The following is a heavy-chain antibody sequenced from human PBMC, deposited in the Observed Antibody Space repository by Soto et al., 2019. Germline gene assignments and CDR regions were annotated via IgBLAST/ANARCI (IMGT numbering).Heavy chain of an antibody. CDR1: GGSISSSSYY. Sequence: SETLSLTCTVSGGSISSSSYYWGWIRQPPGKGLEWIGSIYYSGSTYYNPSLKSRVTISVDTSKNQFSLKLSSVTAADTAVYYCAGRRPLLVYDYVWGSYRYLNYFDYWGQGTLVTVSS. V-gene: IGHV4-39*01. J-gene: IGHJ4*02. D-gene: IGHD3-16*02. CDR2: IYYSGST. CDR3: AGRRPLLVYDYVWGSYRYLNYFDY.